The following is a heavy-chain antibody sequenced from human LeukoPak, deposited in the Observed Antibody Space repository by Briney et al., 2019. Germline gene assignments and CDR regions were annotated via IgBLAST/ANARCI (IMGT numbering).Heavy chain of an antibody. V-gene: IGHV3-21*01. J-gene: IGHJ4*02. CDR1: GFTFSSYS. D-gene: IGHD3-22*01. CDR3: AKDTPDDSSGDFDY. CDR2: ISSSSSYI. Sequence: GGSLRLSCAASGFTFSSYSMNWVRQAPGKGLEWVSSISSSSSYIYYADSVKGRFTISRDNSKNTLYLQMNSLRAEDTAVYYCAKDTPDDSSGDFDYWGQGTLVTVSS.